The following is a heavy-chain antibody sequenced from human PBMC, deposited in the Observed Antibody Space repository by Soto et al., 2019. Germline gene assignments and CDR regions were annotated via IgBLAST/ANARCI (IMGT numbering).Heavy chain of an antibody. D-gene: IGHD6-13*01. CDR3: AGGASRWYPYFFDS. V-gene: IGHV1-69*13. J-gene: IGHJ5*01. CDR1: VGTFNSYA. Sequence: SVKVSCKASVGTFNSYAIAWVRQAPGQGLEWMGGIIPYYNTLNYAQKFQDRVTVTADDSTNTVYMELSSLRSDDTAVYFRAGGASRWYPYFFDSWAQGTLVTVSS. CDR2: IIPYYNTL.